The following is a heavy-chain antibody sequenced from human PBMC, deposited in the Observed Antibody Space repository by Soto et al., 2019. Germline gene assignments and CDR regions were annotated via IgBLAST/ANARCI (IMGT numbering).Heavy chain of an antibody. J-gene: IGHJ6*02. CDR1: GGSISSYY. Sequence: PSETLSLTCTVSGGSISSYYWSWIRQPPGKGLEWSGYIYYSGSTNYNPSLKSRVTISVDTSKNQFSLKLSSVTAADTAVYYCARTPLERLYGMDVWGQGTTVTVSS. CDR3: ARTPLERLYGMDV. V-gene: IGHV4-59*01. CDR2: IYYSGST.